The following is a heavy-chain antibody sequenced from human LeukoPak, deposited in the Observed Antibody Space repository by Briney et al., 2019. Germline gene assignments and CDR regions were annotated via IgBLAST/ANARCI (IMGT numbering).Heavy chain of an antibody. V-gene: IGHV1-18*01. CDR1: GYTFTSYG. D-gene: IGHD3-9*01. CDR2: ISAYNGNT. CDR3: ARDVRRPGYFDWLSPGEAYFDY. Sequence: ASVKVSCKASGYTFTSYGISWVRQAPGQGLEWMGWISAYNGNTNYAQKLQGRVTMTTDTSTSTAYMELRSLRSDDTAVYYCARDVRRPGYFDWLSPGEAYFDYWGQGTLVTVSS. J-gene: IGHJ4*02.